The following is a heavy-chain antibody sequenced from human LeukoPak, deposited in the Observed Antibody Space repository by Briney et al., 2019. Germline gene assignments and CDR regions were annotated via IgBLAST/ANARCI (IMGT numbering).Heavy chain of an antibody. CDR3: AKDPIRGYYDSSGLFDY. CDR1: GFTSTNYA. V-gene: IGHV3-23*01. Sequence: PGGSLRLSCAVSGFTSTNYALSWVRQAPGKGLEWVSTISGTGDSTYYADSVKGRFTVSRDISKNTLYLQMNSLRVEDTAVYYCAKDPIRGYYDSSGLFDYWGRGALVTVSS. J-gene: IGHJ4*02. D-gene: IGHD3-22*01. CDR2: ISGTGDST.